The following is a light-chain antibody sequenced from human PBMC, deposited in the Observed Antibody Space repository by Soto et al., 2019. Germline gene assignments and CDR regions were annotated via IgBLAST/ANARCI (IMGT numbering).Light chain of an antibody. Sequence: QSALTQPASVSGSPGQSITISCTGTSSDVGGYNYVSWYQQHPGKAPKLIIYDVSNRPSGVSNRFSGSRSGNTASLTISGLQADDEADYYCSSYTGTSTLVVFGGGTKVTVL. CDR1: SSDVGGYNY. CDR3: SSYTGTSTLVV. J-gene: IGLJ2*01. V-gene: IGLV2-14*01. CDR2: DVS.